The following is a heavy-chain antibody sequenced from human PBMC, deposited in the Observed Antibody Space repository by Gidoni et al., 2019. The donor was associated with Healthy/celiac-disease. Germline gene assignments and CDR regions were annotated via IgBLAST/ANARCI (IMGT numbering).Heavy chain of an antibody. CDR1: GFTFSSYD. Sequence: EVQLVESGGGLVQPGGSLRLSCAASGFTFSSYDMHWVRQATGKGLEWVSAIGTAGDTYYPGSVKGRFTISRENAKNSLSLQMNSLSAEDTAVYYCVRDLASGSFSSWGQGTLVTVSS. D-gene: IGHD1-26*01. CDR3: VRDLASGSFSS. V-gene: IGHV3-13*01. CDR2: IGTAGDT. J-gene: IGHJ5*02.